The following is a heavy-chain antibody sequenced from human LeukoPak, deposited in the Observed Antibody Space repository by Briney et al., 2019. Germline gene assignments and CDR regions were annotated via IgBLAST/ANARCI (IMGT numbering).Heavy chain of an antibody. CDR3: ARLVTGIAAAGTGY. D-gene: IGHD6-13*01. V-gene: IGHV3-48*04. CDR2: ISSSSSTI. Sequence: GGSLRLSCAASGFTFSSYSMNWVRQAPGKGLEWVSYISSSSSTIYYADSVKGRFTISRDNAKNSLYLQMNSLRAEDTAVYYCARLVTGIAAAGTGYWGQGTLVTVSS. J-gene: IGHJ4*02. CDR1: GFTFSSYS.